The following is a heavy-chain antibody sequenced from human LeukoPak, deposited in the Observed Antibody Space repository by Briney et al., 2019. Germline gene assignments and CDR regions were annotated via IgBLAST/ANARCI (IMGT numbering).Heavy chain of an antibody. CDR1: GGSISSSSYY. J-gene: IGHJ4*02. V-gene: IGHV4-39*01. Sequence: SETLSLTCTVSGGSISSSSYYWGWIRQPPGTGLEWIGSIYYSGSTYYNPSLKSRVTISVDTSKNQFSLKLSSVTAADTAVYYCASITMVRGVTEGDYWGQGTLVTASS. D-gene: IGHD3-10*01. CDR3: ASITMVRGVTEGDY. CDR2: IYYSGST.